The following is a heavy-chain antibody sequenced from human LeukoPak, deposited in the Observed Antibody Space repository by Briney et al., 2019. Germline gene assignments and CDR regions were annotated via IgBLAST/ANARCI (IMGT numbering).Heavy chain of an antibody. J-gene: IGHJ4*02. CDR2: INPSGGST. D-gene: IGHD5-12*01. V-gene: IGHV1-46*01. CDR1: GYTFTSYY. Sequence: ASVKVSCKASGYTFTSYYMHWVRQAPGQGLDWMGIINPSGGSTSYAQKFQGRVTMTRDTSTSTVYMELSSLRSEDAAVYYCARVLRGYSGYDWGQGTLVTVSS. CDR3: ARVLRGYSGYD.